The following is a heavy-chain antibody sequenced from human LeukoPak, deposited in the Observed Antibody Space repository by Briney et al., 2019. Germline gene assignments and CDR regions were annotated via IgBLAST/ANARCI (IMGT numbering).Heavy chain of an antibody. Sequence: ASVKVSCKASGYSFTVYYLHWVQQAPGQGLEWMGRVNPNTGGTNYAQNFQGRVTMTRDTSINTAYMELSSVTSADTAVYYCARVGPPDASGMDVWGPGTTVTVS. V-gene: IGHV1-2*06. J-gene: IGHJ6*02. CDR2: VNPNTGGT. CDR3: ARVGPPDASGMDV. CDR1: GYSFTVYY. D-gene: IGHD2-2*01.